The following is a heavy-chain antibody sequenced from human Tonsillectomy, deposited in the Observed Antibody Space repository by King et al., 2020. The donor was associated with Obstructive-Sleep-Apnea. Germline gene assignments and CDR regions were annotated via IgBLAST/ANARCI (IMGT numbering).Heavy chain of an antibody. CDR2: IYYSGST. V-gene: IGHV4-59*01. D-gene: IGHD3-22*01. CDR1: GGSISSYY. J-gene: IGHJ4*02. Sequence: VQLVESGPGLVKPSETLSLTCTVSGGSISSYYWSWIRQPPGKGLEWIGYIYYSGSTNYNPSLKSRVTISVDTSKNQFSLKLSSVTAADTAVYYCARGKGGYYYDSSGYPDYWGQGTLVTVSS. CDR3: ARGKGGYYYDSSGYPDY.